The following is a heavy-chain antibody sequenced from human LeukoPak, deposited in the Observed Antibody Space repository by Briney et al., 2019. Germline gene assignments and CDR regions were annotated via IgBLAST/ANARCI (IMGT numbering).Heavy chain of an antibody. CDR2: ISGAGVST. CDR3: AKDLGAGMKPIFGVVIISGAFDY. CDR1: GFTFSSYA. V-gene: IGHV3-23*01. J-gene: IGHJ4*02. D-gene: IGHD3-3*01. Sequence: AGGSLRLSCAASGFTFSSYAMSWVRQAPGKGLECVSAISGAGVSTYYPDSVKGRFTISRDNSKNTLYLQMNSLRAEDTAVYYCAKDLGAGMKPIFGVVIISGAFDYWGQGTLVTVSS.